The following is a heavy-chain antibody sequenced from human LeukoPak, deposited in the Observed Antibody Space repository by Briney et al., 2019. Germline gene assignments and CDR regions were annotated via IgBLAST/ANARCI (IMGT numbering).Heavy chain of an antibody. CDR2: IQDRGNT. CDR3: ARHLSNYGSGTYTAFDV. V-gene: IGHV4-59*08. Sequence: PSETLSLTCTVSGGSTRNYCWSWVRRPPGMGLQWIGYIQDRGNTDYSPSLRSRVTISSDTSRISLKLTSVTAADKAVYYCARHLSNYGSGTYTAFDVWGQGAMVIVSS. D-gene: IGHD3-10*01. J-gene: IGHJ3*01. CDR1: GGSTRNYC.